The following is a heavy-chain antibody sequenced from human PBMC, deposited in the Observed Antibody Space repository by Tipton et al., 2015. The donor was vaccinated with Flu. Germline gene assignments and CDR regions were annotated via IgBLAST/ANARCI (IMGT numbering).Heavy chain of an antibody. V-gene: IGHV3-21*01. CDR2: ISSSGSYV. CDR1: GFTFSSYS. CDR3: ARAPGAPRLSFPYYYGMAV. D-gene: IGHD2/OR15-2a*01. J-gene: IGHJ6*02. Sequence: SLRLSCAPSGFTFSSYSMNWVRQAPGKGLEWVSLISSSGSYVYYADSVKGRFTISRDSAKNSLYLQMNSLRAEDTAIYYCARAPGAPRLSFPYYYGMAVWGQGTTVTVSS.